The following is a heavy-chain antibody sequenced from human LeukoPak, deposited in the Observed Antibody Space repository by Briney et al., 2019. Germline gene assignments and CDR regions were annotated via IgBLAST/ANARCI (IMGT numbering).Heavy chain of an antibody. V-gene: IGHV1-8*01. Sequence: ASVKVSCKTSGYSFMSYDINWVRQATGQGLEWMGWMNPNSLNTGYGQKFQGRVTLTMNTSISTAYMELSSLRSEDTAVYYCARALSWTTESYYYMDVWGKGTTVTVSS. CDR2: MNPNSLNT. J-gene: IGHJ6*03. D-gene: IGHD3/OR15-3a*01. CDR3: ARALSWTTESYYYMDV. CDR1: GYSFMSYD.